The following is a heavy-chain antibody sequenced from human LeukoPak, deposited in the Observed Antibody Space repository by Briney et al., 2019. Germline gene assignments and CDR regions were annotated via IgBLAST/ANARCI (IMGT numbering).Heavy chain of an antibody. D-gene: IGHD5-18*01. CDR2: IYYSGST. CDR1: GGSISSSSYY. J-gene: IGHJ6*03. Sequence: KPSETLSLTCTVSGGSISSSSYYWGWIRQPPGKGLEWIGSIYYSGSTYYNPSLKSRVTISVDTSKNQFSLKLSSVTAADTAVYYCARGRFDGYILAYYYYMDVWGKGTTVTVSS. V-gene: IGHV4-39*07. CDR3: ARGRFDGYILAYYYYMDV.